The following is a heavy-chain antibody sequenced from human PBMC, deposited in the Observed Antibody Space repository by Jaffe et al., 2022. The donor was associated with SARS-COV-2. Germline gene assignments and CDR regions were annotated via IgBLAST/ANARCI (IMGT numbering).Heavy chain of an antibody. CDR2: ISSSSTTI. D-gene: IGHD4-17*01. J-gene: IGHJ4*02. CDR3: ARDHDYGGSPFGY. CDR1: GFTFSSYS. V-gene: IGHV3-48*01. Sequence: EVQLVESGGALVQPGGSLRLSCAASGFTFSSYSMNWVRQAPGKGLEWISYISSSSTTIYYADSVKGRFTISRDNAKNSLYLQMNSLRAEDTAVYYCARDHDYGGSPFGYWGQGTLVTVSS.